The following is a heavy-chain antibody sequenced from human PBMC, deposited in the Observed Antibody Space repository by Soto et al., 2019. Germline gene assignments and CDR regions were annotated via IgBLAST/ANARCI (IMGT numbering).Heavy chain of an antibody. CDR2: INSDGSST. Sequence: PGGSLRLSCAASGFTFSSYWMHWVRQAPGKGLVWVSRINSDGSSTSYADSVKGRFTISRDNAKNTLYLQMNSLRAEDTAVYYCARLDGYYHYMDVWGKGTTVTVSS. CDR3: ARLDGYYHYMDV. V-gene: IGHV3-74*01. D-gene: IGHD6-13*01. CDR1: GFTFSSYW. J-gene: IGHJ6*03.